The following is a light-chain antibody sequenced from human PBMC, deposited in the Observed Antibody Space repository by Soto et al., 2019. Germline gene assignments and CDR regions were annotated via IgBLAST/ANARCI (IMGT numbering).Light chain of an antibody. CDR3: SSTTGYPPCLYV. J-gene: IGLJ1*01. CDR2: DVG. V-gene: IGLV2-14*01. Sequence: QPALAQPASVSGCPGQSITISCTGTRCDIGTYNHVSWYQQHPDKVPKLIIYDVGSRPSGVSNRFSGSKTGTTASLHISRLQSEYDVDHYCSSTTGYPPCLYVSGTGT. CDR1: RCDIGTYNH.